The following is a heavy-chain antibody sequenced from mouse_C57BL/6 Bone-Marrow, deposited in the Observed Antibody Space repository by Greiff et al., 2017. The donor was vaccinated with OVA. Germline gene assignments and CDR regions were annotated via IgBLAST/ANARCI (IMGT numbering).Heavy chain of an antibody. Sequence: EVQLQESGPGLVKPSQSLSLTCSVTGYSITSGYYWNWIRQFPGNKLEWMGYISYDGSNNYNPSLKNRISITRDTSKNQLFLKLNSVTTEDTATYYCAREKEIYYYGSSYPFAYWGQGTLVTVSA. D-gene: IGHD1-1*01. CDR1: GYSITSGYY. CDR3: AREKEIYYYGSSYPFAY. J-gene: IGHJ3*01. V-gene: IGHV3-6*01. CDR2: ISYDGSN.